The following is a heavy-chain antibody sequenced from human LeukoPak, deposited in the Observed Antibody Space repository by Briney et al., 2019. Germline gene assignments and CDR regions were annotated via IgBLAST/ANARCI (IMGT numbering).Heavy chain of an antibody. Sequence: PSETLSLTCTVSGGSISSSSYYWGWIRQPPGKGLEWIGSIYDSGSTYYNPSLKCRVTISVDTSKNQFSLKLSSVTAADTAVYYCARRGEFCSGGSCYVLRYYYYMDVWGKGTTVTVSS. CDR2: IYDSGST. CDR1: GGSISSSSYY. CDR3: ARRGEFCSGGSCYVLRYYYYMDV. D-gene: IGHD2-15*01. J-gene: IGHJ6*03. V-gene: IGHV4-39*01.